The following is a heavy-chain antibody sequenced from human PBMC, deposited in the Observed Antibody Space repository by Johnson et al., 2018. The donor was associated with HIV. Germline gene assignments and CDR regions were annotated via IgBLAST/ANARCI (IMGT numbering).Heavy chain of an antibody. D-gene: IGHD3-10*01. J-gene: IGHJ3*02. Sequence: QMQLVESGGGVVQPGGSLRLSCAASGLAFSDYGMHWVRQAPGQGLEWVTVIQSDETTTYYPGSVKGRFTISRENAKNSLYLQMNSLRAEDTAVYYCARGSYYDIWGQGTMVTVSS. V-gene: IGHV3-33*01. CDR3: ARGSYYDI. CDR1: GLAFSDYG. CDR2: IQSDETTT.